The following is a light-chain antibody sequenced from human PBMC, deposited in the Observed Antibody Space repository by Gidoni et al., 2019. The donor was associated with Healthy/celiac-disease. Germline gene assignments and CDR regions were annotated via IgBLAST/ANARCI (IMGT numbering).Light chain of an antibody. J-gene: IGKJ1*01. CDR2: LGS. V-gene: IGKV2-28*01. Sequence: DIVMTQSPLSLPVTPGEPASISCRSSQSLLHSNGYNYLDWYLQKPGQSPQLLIYLGSNRASGVPDRFSGSGSGTDFTLKIRRVEAEDVGVYYGMQALQTPPWTFGQGTKVEIK. CDR3: MQALQTPPWT. CDR1: QSLLHSNGYNY.